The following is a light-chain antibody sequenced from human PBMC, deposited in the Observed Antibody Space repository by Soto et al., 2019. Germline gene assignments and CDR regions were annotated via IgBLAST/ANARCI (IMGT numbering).Light chain of an antibody. Sequence: EIVLTQAADTLSLSPGESAHLSWVGSQSVSRYLAWYQQKPVQSPMLLIYGAFSRATGIPARFSGSGSGTDFTLPISSLETEDFAVYYCQQRSTWPPWTFGPGTQVDIK. J-gene: IGKJ1*01. CDR2: GAF. V-gene: IGKV3-11*01. CDR3: QQRSTWPPWT. CDR1: QSVSRY.